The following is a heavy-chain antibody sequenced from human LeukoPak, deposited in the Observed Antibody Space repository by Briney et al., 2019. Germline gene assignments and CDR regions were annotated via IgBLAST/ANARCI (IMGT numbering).Heavy chain of an antibody. CDR2: ISYDGSNK. Sequence: PGGSLRLSCAASGFTFSSYGMHWVRQAPGKGLEWVAVISYDGSNKYYADSVKGRFTISRDNSKNTLYLQMNSLRAEDTAVYYCAKLWAAACTRDYWGQGTLVTVSS. CDR3: AKLWAAACTRDY. V-gene: IGHV3-30*18. J-gene: IGHJ4*02. D-gene: IGHD6-13*01. CDR1: GFTFSSYG.